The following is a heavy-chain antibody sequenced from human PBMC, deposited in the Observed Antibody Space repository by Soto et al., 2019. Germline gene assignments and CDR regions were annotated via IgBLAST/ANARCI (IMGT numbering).Heavy chain of an antibody. Sequence: QVTLKESGPVLVKPTETLTLTCTVSGFSLSNARMGVSWIRQPPGTAMEWLAHLFSNDEKSYSTCLKSRLTISKDTSTGQVVLTMTNMDPVDTATYYCARIPYEVAAAENWFDPWGQGTLVTVSS. J-gene: IGHJ5*02. CDR3: ARIPYEVAAAENWFDP. V-gene: IGHV2-26*01. D-gene: IGHD6-13*01. CDR2: LFSNDEK. CDR1: GFSLSNARMG.